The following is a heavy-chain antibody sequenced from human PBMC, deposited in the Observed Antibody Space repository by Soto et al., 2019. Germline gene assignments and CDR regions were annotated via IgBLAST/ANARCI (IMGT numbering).Heavy chain of an antibody. CDR2: ISGGGDST. CDR1: GFTFTSYV. J-gene: IGHJ4*02. CDR3: AKTIKLGSGSAHDY. V-gene: IGHV3-23*01. D-gene: IGHD3-10*01. Sequence: EVQLLDSGGGLVHPGGSLRLSCAASGFTFTSYVMGWVHQAPGKGPEWLSVISGGGDSTYYADTVKRRFTISRDNSKNTLYLRMKSLRAEDTAIYYCAKTIKLGSGSAHDYWGQGTLVTVSA.